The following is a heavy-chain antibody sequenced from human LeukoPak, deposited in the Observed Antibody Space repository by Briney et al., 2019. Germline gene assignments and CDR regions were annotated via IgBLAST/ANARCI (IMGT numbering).Heavy chain of an antibody. Sequence: ASVTVSFTASGYTFTGYYMHWVRLPPGPGNELMGRINPNSGGTNYAKKFQGRVAMTRDTSISTAYMELIRLRSDATAVDYYARAVNYDYVGGSCRHFDYWGQGTLVTVSS. J-gene: IGHJ4*02. CDR3: ARAVNYDYVGGSCRHFDY. V-gene: IGHV1-2*06. D-gene: IGHD3-16*02. CDR2: INPNSGGT. CDR1: GYTFTGYY.